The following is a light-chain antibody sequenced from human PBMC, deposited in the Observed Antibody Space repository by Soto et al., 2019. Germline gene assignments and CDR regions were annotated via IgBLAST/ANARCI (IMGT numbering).Light chain of an antibody. J-gene: IGKJ5*01. Sequence: EIVLTQSPVTLSLSPCGSSTLLWHTIQSVSGKYVAWYQQRPGLPPRVLVYGATKRAAGIPARFRGSGSGTEFTLTISGLEAEDFAVYFCQHFGSSPPVTFGQGTRLEI. CDR1: QSVSGKY. CDR3: QHFGSSPPVT. V-gene: IGKV3-20*01. CDR2: GAT.